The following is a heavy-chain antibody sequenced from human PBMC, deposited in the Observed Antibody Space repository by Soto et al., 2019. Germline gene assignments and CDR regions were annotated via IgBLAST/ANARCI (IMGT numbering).Heavy chain of an antibody. CDR2: IYWNDDK. D-gene: IGHD5-12*01. CDR3: THFSGYEQFEY. J-gene: IGHJ4*02. V-gene: IGHV2-5*01. CDR1: GFSLSTSGSG. Sequence: SGPTLVNPTQTLTLTCTFSGFSLSTSGSGVGWIRQPPGKALEWLAVIYWNDDKRYSPPLKSRVTIAKDTSKNEVVLTMTSMDPMDTATYYCTHFSGYEQFEYWGQGTLVTVSS.